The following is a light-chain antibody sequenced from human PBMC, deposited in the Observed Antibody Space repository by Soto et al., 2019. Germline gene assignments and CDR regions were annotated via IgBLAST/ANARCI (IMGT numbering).Light chain of an antibody. CDR1: QSVSSN. V-gene: IGKV3-15*01. CDR2: DAS. CDR3: QQYNNWPFT. J-gene: IGKJ3*01. Sequence: EIVMTQSPATLSVSPGERATLSCRASQSVSSNFAWYQQKPGQAPRLLIHDASTRATVIPARFSGSGSGTEFTLTISSLQSEDFAVYHCQQYNNWPFTFGPGTKVDIK.